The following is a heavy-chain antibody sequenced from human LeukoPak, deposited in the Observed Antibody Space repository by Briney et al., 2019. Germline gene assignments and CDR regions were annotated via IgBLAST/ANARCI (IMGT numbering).Heavy chain of an antibody. CDR2: IYSGGTT. Sequence: GGSLRLSCAVSGFTVSGNYMSWVRQAPGKGLEWVSLIYSGGTTYYADSVKGRFTISRDNSKNSLYLQMNSLRAEDTAVYYCARESVGYCSGGSCYPEYYYYYYMDVWGKGTTVTISS. J-gene: IGHJ6*03. D-gene: IGHD2-15*01. V-gene: IGHV3-53*01. CDR3: ARESVGYCSGGSCYPEYYYYYYMDV. CDR1: GFTVSGNY.